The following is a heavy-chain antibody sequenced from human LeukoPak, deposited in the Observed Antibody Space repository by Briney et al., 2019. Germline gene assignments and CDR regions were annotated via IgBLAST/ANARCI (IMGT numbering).Heavy chain of an antibody. D-gene: IGHD3-16*01. V-gene: IGHV3-23*01. Sequence: GGSLRLSCAASGFTFSSYGMSWVRQAPGKGLEWVSAISGSGVSTYYADSVKGRFTISRDNSKNTLYLQMNSLRAEDTAVYYCAKDVAYTFDYWGQGTLVTVSS. CDR3: AKDVAYTFDY. J-gene: IGHJ4*02. CDR2: ISGSGVST. CDR1: GFTFSSYG.